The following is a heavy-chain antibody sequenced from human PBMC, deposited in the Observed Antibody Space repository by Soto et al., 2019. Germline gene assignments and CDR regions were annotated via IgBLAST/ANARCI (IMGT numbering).Heavy chain of an antibody. Sequence: QVQLVESGGGVVQPGTSLRLSWVASGFMLSAYGMHWVRQAPGKGMEGVAVIGYDGSEKYYADSVKGRFTTSRDTSKNTLYLQITGPRAEDTAAYSCARDREGTDNDLPFDHWGQGALVTVSS. CDR2: IGYDGSEK. CDR3: ARDREGTDNDLPFDH. CDR1: GFMLSAYG. V-gene: IGHV3-33*01. J-gene: IGHJ5*02. D-gene: IGHD3-3*01.